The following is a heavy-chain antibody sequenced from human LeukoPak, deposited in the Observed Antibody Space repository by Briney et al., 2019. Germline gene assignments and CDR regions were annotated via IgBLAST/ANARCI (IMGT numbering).Heavy chain of an antibody. J-gene: IGHJ4*02. V-gene: IGHV4-59*01. CDR1: GGSISSYY. CDR2: IYYSGST. D-gene: IGHD1-26*01. CDR3: ARSEWELLLFDY. Sequence: SETLSLTCTVSGGSISSYYWSWIQQPPGKALEWIGYIYYSGSTNYNPSLKSRVTISVDTSKNQFSLKLSSVTAADTAVYYCARSEWELLLFDYWGQGTLVTVSS.